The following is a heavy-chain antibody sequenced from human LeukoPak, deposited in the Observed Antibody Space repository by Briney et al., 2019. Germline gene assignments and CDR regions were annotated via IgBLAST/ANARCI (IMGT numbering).Heavy chain of an antibody. D-gene: IGHD3-9*01. CDR3: ARGRGVRYFDYFDY. CDR2: ISSSSSYI. J-gene: IGHJ4*02. CDR1: GFTFSSYS. V-gene: IGHV3-21*04. Sequence: GGSLRLSCAASGFTFSSYSMNWVRQAPGKGLEWVSSISSSSSYIYYADSVKGRFTISRGNAKNSLYLQMNSLRAEDTAVYYCARGRGVRYFDYFDYWGQGTLVTVSS.